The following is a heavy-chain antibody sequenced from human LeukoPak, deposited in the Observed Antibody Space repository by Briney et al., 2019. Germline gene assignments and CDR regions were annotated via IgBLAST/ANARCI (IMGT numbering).Heavy chain of an antibody. Sequence: GESLKISCKGSGYSFTTYWIGWVRRMPGKGLEWMGIIYPGDSGTRYSPSFQGQVTISADKSISTAYLQWSSLKASDTAIYYCARSIRYYDSSALNYWGQGTLVTVSS. J-gene: IGHJ4*02. V-gene: IGHV5-51*01. D-gene: IGHD3-22*01. CDR3: ARSIRYYDSSALNY. CDR1: GYSFTTYW. CDR2: IYPGDSGT.